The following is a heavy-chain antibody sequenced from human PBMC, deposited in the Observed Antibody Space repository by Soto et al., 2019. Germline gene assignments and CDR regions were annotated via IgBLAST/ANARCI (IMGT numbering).Heavy chain of an antibody. J-gene: IGHJ4*02. Sequence: EVQLVETGGGLVQPGGCLGLSCAASGFTFSTYSMNWVRQSPGKGLEWVSYTKGRSSTTYYADSEKGRLTISRDTAKNSLYLQRKSLIDEDTAVYYWARFTMTNYIDFWGQGTLVTVSS. V-gene: IGHV3-48*02. D-gene: IGHD4-17*01. CDR3: ARFTMTNYIDF. CDR1: GFTFSTYS. CDR2: TKGRSSTT.